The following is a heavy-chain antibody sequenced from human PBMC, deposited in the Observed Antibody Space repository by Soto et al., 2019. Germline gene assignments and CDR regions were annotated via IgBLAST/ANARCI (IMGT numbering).Heavy chain of an antibody. J-gene: IGHJ4*01. V-gene: IGHV3-23*01. CDR3: VKGISYPDY. Sequence: GESLKISCAASGFTFTSQAMSWVRQAPGKGLEWVAGVSKSGDGTYYTDSVKGRFSISRDNSKNTVHLQMNSLRAEDTAVYYCVKGISYPDYWGQGTLVTVPS. CDR1: GFTFTSQA. D-gene: IGHD3-10*01. CDR2: VSKSGDGT.